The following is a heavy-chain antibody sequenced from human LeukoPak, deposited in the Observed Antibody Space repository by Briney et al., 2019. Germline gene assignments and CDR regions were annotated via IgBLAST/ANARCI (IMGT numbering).Heavy chain of an antibody. V-gene: IGHV4-59*08. Sequence: SETLSLTCTVSGGSISSYYWSWIRQPPGKGLEWIGYINYSGNTKYNLSLKSRLTISIDTSKNEFSLKLTSVTAADTAIHYCARQRAPDYWGQGILVTVSS. CDR3: ARQRAPDY. J-gene: IGHJ4*02. CDR1: GGSISSYY. CDR2: INYSGNT.